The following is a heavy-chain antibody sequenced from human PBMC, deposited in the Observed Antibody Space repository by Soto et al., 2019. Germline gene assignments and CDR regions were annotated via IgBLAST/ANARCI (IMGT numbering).Heavy chain of an antibody. V-gene: IGHV2-70*01. CDR2: IDWDDDK. CDR3: ARLSYRSFHFDY. CDR1: GFSLSTSGMC. Sequence: SGPTLVNPTQTLTLTCTFSGFSLSTSGMCVSRLRQPPGKALEWLALIDWDDDKYYSTSLKTRLTISKDTSKNQVVLTVTNMDPVDTATYFCARLSYRSFHFDYWGQGTLVTVSS. J-gene: IGHJ4*02. D-gene: IGHD3-16*02.